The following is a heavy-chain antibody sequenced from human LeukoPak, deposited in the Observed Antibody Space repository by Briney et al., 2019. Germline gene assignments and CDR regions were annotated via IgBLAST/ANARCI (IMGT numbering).Heavy chain of an antibody. D-gene: IGHD2-15*01. J-gene: IGHJ4*02. CDR3: AKDWAAFDY. CDR1: GLTFSSYG. Sequence: GGSLRLSCAASGLTFSSYGMHWVRQAPGKGLEWVAVISYDGSNKYYADSVKGRFTTSRDNSKNTLYLQMNSLRAEDTAVYYCAKDWAAFDYWGQGTLVTVSS. V-gene: IGHV3-30*18. CDR2: ISYDGSNK.